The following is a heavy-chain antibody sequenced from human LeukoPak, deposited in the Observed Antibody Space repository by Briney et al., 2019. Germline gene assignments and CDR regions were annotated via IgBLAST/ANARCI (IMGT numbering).Heavy chain of an antibody. CDR1: GFTFSSYA. CDR3: AKLPHIVVVVAPTDAFDI. V-gene: IGHV3-23*01. J-gene: IGHJ3*02. Sequence: GGSLRLSCAASGFTFSSYARSWVRQAPGKGLEWVSAINGSGGSTYYADSVSGRFTISRDNSNNTLYLQMNSLRAEDTAVYYCAKLPHIVVVVAPTDAFDIWGQGTMVTVSS. D-gene: IGHD2-15*01. CDR2: INGSGGST.